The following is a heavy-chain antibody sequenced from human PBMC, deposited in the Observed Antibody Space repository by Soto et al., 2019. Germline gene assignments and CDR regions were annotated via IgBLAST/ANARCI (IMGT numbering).Heavy chain of an antibody. CDR3: VTFDLSSTYYDH. CDR2: ISYRGST. CDR1: GASISNSAYY. J-gene: IGHJ4*02. D-gene: IGHD6-13*01. Sequence: SETLSLTCTVSGASISNSAYYWGWIRQPPGKGLEWIGTISYRGSTFYKPSLKSQVTISVDTIKNQFSLKLDSVTVADTAVYYCVTFDLSSTYYDHWGQGTLVTVSS. V-gene: IGHV4-39*01.